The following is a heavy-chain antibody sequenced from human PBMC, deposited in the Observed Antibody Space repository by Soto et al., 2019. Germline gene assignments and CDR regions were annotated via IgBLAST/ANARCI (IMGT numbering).Heavy chain of an antibody. CDR2: IKGDGSET. CDR3: LRGNSGYGNFDY. D-gene: IGHD5-12*01. J-gene: IGHJ4*02. V-gene: IGHV3-74*01. CDR1: GFTFSSYW. Sequence: GGSLKLSCAASGFTFSSYWMHWVRQAPGKGLVWVSRIKGDGSETNYADSVKGRFTISRDNAKNTLYLQLNSLRAEDTAVYYCLRGNSGYGNFDYWGQGTRVTVSS.